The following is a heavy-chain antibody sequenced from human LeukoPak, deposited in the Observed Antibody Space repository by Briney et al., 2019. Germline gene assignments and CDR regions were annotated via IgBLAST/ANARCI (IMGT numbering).Heavy chain of an antibody. CDR2: INPNSGGT. V-gene: IGHV1-2*02. J-gene: IGHJ5*02. CDR3: AREYSIFGVVMGGGFVP. D-gene: IGHD3-3*01. Sequence: ASVKVSCKASGYTFTGYYMHWVRQAPGQGLEWMGWINPNSGGTNYAQKFQGRVTTTRDTSISTAYMELSRLRSDDTAVYYCAREYSIFGVVMGGGFVPWGQGTLVTVSS. CDR1: GYTFTGYY.